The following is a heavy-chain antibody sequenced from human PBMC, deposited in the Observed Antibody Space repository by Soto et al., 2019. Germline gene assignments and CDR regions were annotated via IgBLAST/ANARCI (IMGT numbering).Heavy chain of an antibody. CDR1: GGSISGYY. Sequence: SETLSLTCTVSGGSISGYYWAWIRQPPGKGLEWVGSLFYGGATDYNPSLKSRLTMSLDTSKNHFSLKLRSVTAADTAVYYCARHRGPAPVYWGQGTLVTVSS. CDR3: ARHRGPAPVY. D-gene: IGHD3-10*01. CDR2: LFYGGAT. V-gene: IGHV4-39*01. J-gene: IGHJ4*02.